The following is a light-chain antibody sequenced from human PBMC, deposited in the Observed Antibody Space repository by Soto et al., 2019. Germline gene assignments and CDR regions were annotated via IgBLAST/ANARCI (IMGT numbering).Light chain of an antibody. V-gene: IGKV1-9*01. CDR3: QQLITYPQT. CDR2: AAS. CDR1: QGISTY. J-gene: IGKJ1*01. Sequence: DIHLTHSPSFLSASVGDRVTITCRASQGISTYLAWYQQKPGKAPKLLIYAASTLQSGVPSRFSGSGSGTEFALAISSLQPEDFATYYCQQLITYPQTFGQGTKVDIK.